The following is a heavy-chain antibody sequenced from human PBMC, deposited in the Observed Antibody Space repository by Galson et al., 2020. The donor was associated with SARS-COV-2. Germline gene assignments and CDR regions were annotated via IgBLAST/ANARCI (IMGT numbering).Heavy chain of an antibody. V-gene: IGHV3-30*01. J-gene: IGHJ4*02. D-gene: IGHD2-15*01. CDR1: GFTFSSYA. CDR3: ARNHGGNSFDY. CDR2: ISYDGSNK. Sequence: WGSLRLSCAASGFTFSSYAMHWVRQAPGKGLEWVAVISYDGSNKYYADSVKGRFTISRDNSKNTLYLQMNSLRAEDTAVYYCARNHGGNSFDYWGQGTLVTVSP.